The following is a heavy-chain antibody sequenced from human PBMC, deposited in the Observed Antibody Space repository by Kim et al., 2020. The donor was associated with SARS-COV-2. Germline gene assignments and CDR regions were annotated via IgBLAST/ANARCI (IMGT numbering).Heavy chain of an antibody. D-gene: IGHD3-9*01. CDR3: ASGGWGTGYYSDYYYYGMDV. CDR1: GGTFSSYA. CDR2: IIPIFGTA. V-gene: IGHV1-69*13. J-gene: IGHJ6*02. Sequence: SVKVSCKASGGTFSSYAISWVRQAPGQGLEWMGGIIPIFGTANYAQKFQGRVTITADESTSTAYMELSSLRSEDTAVYYCASGGWGTGYYSDYYYYGMDVWGQGTTVTVSS.